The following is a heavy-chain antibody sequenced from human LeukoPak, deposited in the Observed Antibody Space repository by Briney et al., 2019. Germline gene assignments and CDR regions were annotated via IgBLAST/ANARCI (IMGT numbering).Heavy chain of an antibody. CDR2: INHSGST. V-gene: IGHV4-34*01. CDR1: GGSFSGYY. D-gene: IGHD7-27*01. CDR3: ARGGTGDHAFDI. J-gene: IGHJ3*02. Sequence: SETLSLTCAVYGGSFSGYYWSWIRQPPGKGLEWIGEINHSGSTNYNPSLKSRVTISVDTSKNQFSLKLSSVTAADTAVYYRARGGTGDHAFDIWGQGTMVTVSS.